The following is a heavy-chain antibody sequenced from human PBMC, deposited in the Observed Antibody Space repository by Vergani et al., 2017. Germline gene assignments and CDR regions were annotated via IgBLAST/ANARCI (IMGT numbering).Heavy chain of an antibody. D-gene: IGHD4-17*01. V-gene: IGHV1-46*03. J-gene: IGHJ3*02. CDR1: GYTFTSYY. CDR3: ARVGVTTVAFDI. CDR2: INPSGGST. Sequence: QVQLVQSGAEVKKPGASVKVSCKASGYTFTSYYMHWVRQAPGQGLEWMGIINPSGGSTSYAQKFQGRVTMTRDTSTSTVYMELSNLRSEDTAVYYCARVGVTTVAFDIWGQGTMVTVSS.